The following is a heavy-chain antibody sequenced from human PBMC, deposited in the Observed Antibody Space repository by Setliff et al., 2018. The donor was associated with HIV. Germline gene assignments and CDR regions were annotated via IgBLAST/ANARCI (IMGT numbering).Heavy chain of an antibody. CDR1: GYTFSDYG. D-gene: IGHD1-26*01. CDR2: ISAHNGRI. J-gene: IGHJ5*02. CDR3: ARPVGAMGLDP. V-gene: IGHV1-18*01. Sequence: ASVKVSCKASGYTFSDYGISWVRQAPGQGLEWMGWISAHNGRINYAQKFQGRVTMTTDRSTSTAYMELRSLRSDDTAVYYCARPVGAMGLDPWGQGTLVTVSS.